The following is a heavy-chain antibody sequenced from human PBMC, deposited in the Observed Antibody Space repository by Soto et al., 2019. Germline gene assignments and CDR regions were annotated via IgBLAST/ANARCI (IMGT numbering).Heavy chain of an antibody. J-gene: IGHJ6*02. V-gene: IGHV1-46*01. D-gene: IGHD3-3*01. CDR3: ARGYDFWSGYSTNYYYYRMDV. Sequence: ASVKVSCKASGYTFTSYYMHWVRQAPGQGLEWMGIINPSGGSTSYAQKFQGRVTMTRDTSTSTVYMELSSLRSEDTAVYYCARGYDFWSGYSTNYYYYRMDVWGQGTTVTVSS. CDR2: INPSGGST. CDR1: GYTFTSYY.